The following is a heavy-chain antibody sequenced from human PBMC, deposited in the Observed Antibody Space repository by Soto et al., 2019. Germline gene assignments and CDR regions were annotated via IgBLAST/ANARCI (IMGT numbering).Heavy chain of an antibody. Sequence: EVQLLESGGGLVQPGGSLRLSCAASGFTFSSYAMNWVRQAPGKGLEWVSAISGGDDTTYYADSVKGRFTISRDNSKNTLYLQMDSLRAEDTAVYYCAKGPNTYYDFQEYWGQGTLVTVSS. CDR1: GFTFSSYA. V-gene: IGHV3-23*01. CDR2: ISGGDDTT. D-gene: IGHD3-3*01. J-gene: IGHJ4*02. CDR3: AKGPNTYYDFQEY.